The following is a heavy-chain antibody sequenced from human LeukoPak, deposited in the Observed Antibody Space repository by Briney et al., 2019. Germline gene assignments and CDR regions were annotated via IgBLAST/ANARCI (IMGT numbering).Heavy chain of an antibody. Sequence: ASVKVSCKASGYTFTSYDINWVRQATGQGLEWMGWMNPNSGNTGYAQKFQGRVTMTRNTSISTAYMELSSLRSEDTAVYYCARVPTTTVVNAFAIWGQGTMVTVSS. CDR2: MNPNSGNT. D-gene: IGHD4-23*01. CDR1: GYTFTSYD. J-gene: IGHJ3*02. V-gene: IGHV1-8*01. CDR3: ARVPTTTVVNAFAI.